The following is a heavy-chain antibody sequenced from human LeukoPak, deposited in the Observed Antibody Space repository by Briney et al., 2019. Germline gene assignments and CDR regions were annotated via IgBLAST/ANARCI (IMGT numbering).Heavy chain of an antibody. J-gene: IGHJ4*02. CDR2: IYHSGST. CDR3: ARAIYDSSGYYGPDY. V-gene: IGHV4-38-2*02. D-gene: IGHD3-22*01. Sequence: PSETLSLTCTVSGGSISSYYWSWIRQPPGKGLEWIGSIYHSGSTYYNPSLKSRVTISVDTSKNQFSLKLSSVTAADTAVYYCARAIYDSSGYYGPDYWGQGTLVTVSS. CDR1: GGSISSYY.